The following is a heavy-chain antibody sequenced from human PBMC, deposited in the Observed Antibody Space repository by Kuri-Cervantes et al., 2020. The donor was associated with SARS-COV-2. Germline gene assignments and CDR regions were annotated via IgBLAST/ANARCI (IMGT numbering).Heavy chain of an antibody. V-gene: IGHV3-9*01. CDR3: ARGPRIGPFDY. J-gene: IGHJ4*02. CDR1: GFSFSNYW. CDR2: ISWNSGSI. Sequence: SLKISCVVSGFSFSNYWMHWVRQAPGKGLEWVSGISWNSGSIGYADSVKGRFTISRDNAKNSLYLQMNSLRSEDTAVYYCARGPRIGPFDYWGQGTLVTVSS.